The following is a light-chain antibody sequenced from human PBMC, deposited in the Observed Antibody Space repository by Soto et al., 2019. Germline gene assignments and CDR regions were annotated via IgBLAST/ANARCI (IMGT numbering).Light chain of an antibody. J-gene: IGKJ1*01. CDR2: DAS. Sequence: IVVTQSPATLSVSPGEGAALSCRASQSISSNLAWYEQKPGRAPRLLIYDASTRATGIPARFSGRGSGTEFTLTISSLQSEDFALYYCQQYNNWPRTFGQGTKVDI. CDR3: QQYNNWPRT. V-gene: IGKV3-15*01. CDR1: QSISSN.